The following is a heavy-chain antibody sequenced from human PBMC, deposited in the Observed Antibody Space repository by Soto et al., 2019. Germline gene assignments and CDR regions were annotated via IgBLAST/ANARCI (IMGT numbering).Heavy chain of an antibody. J-gene: IGHJ4*02. CDR3: ARRYGYSFDY. V-gene: IGHV4-59*08. CDR1: GGSISSYY. CDR2: IYYSGST. Sequence: QVHLQESGPGLGKPSETLSLTCTVSGGSISSYYWSWIRKPPGKGLEWIGYIYYSGSTNYNPSLKSRVTISVDTAKNQFSLKLSSVTAADTAVYYCARRYGYSFDYWGQGTLVTVSS. D-gene: IGHD1-1*01.